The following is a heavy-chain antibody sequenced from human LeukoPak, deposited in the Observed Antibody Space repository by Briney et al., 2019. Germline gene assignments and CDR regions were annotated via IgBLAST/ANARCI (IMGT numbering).Heavy chain of an antibody. CDR2: TYYRSKWYN. CDR1: GDSFSSNSAA. Sequence: SQTLSLTCALSGDSFSSNSAAWHWIRQSPSRGLEWLGRTYYRSKWYNDYAVSVKSRITINPDTSKNQFSLQLNSVTPEDTAVYYCARDIAYDSSGYPRTLDYWGQGTLVTVSS. J-gene: IGHJ4*02. D-gene: IGHD3-22*01. V-gene: IGHV6-1*01. CDR3: ARDIAYDSSGYPRTLDY.